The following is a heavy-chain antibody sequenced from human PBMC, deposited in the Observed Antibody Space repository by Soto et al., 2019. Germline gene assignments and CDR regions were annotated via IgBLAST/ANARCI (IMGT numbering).Heavy chain of an antibody. CDR3: AKGTSRIAAAGTPFDY. CDR2: ISGSGGST. D-gene: IGHD6-13*01. Sequence: GGSLRLSCAASGFTFSSYAMSWVRQAPGKGLEWVSAISGSGGSTYYADSVKGRFTISRDNSKNTLYLQMNSLRAEDTAVYYCAKGTSRIAAAGTPFDYWGQETLVTVYS. V-gene: IGHV3-23*01. J-gene: IGHJ4*02. CDR1: GFTFSSYA.